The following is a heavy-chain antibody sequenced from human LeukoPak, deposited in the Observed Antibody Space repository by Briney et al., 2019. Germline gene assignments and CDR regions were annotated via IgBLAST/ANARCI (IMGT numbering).Heavy chain of an antibody. V-gene: IGHV3-23*01. CDR3: AKMVHTEQWLVPFDY. D-gene: IGHD6-19*01. J-gene: IGHJ4*02. CDR2: ISGSGGST. Sequence: GGSLSLSCAASGFTFSNFAMNWVRQAPGKGLEWVSTISGSGGSTYYADSVKGRFTISRENSKNTLYLQMNSLRAEDPAVYYCAKMVHTEQWLVPFDYWGQGTLVTVSS. CDR1: GFTFSNFA.